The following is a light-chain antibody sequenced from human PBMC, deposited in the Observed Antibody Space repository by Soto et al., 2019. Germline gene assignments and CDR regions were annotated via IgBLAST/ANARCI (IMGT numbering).Light chain of an antibody. Sequence: NVLTQSPAALSLSPGERATLSCTARQIVSSFLAWYQQKPGQAPRLLIYAASNRDTGIAARCSGSGSGTDFTLTISSLEHEDCALYYCQQRSRWHRNFGQGSKGHI. CDR1: QIVSSF. V-gene: IGKV3-11*01. CDR3: QQRSRWHRN. CDR2: AAS. J-gene: IGKJ1*01.